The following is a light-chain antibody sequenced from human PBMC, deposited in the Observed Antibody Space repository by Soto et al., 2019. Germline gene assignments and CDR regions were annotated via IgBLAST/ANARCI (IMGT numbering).Light chain of an antibody. CDR2: NAS. J-gene: IGKJ1*01. V-gene: IGKV1-5*03. Sequence: DIQMTQSPSTLSASVGDRVTITCRASQSINSWLAWYQQKPGKAPNLLIYNASSLESGVPSRFSGSGSGTEFTLTISSLQPDDLATYYCQQYNSYPWTFGQGTKVEIK. CDR1: QSINSW. CDR3: QQYNSYPWT.